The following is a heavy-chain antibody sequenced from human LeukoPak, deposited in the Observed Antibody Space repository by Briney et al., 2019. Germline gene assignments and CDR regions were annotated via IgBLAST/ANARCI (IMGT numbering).Heavy chain of an antibody. Sequence: ASVKVSCKASGYTFTSYGISWVRQAPGQGLEWMGWISAYNGNTNYAQKLQGRVTMTTDTSTSTAYMELRSLRSDDTAVYYCARDLGRYFDWFTAYYYYGMDVLGQGTTVTVSS. CDR2: ISAYNGNT. CDR3: ARDLGRYFDWFTAYYYYGMDV. J-gene: IGHJ6*02. CDR1: GYTFTSYG. V-gene: IGHV1-18*01. D-gene: IGHD3-9*01.